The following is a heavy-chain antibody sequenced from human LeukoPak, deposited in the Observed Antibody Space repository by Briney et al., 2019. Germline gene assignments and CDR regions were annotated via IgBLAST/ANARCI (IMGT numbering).Heavy chain of an antibody. CDR2: INSDRSAT. J-gene: IGHJ3*02. V-gene: IGHV3-74*01. CDR1: RFTFSSYW. D-gene: IGHD2-15*01. Sequence: PGGSLRLSCAASRFTFSSYWMHWVRQAPGKGLVWVSRINSDRSATRYADSVKGRFTISRDNAKNTLYLQMNSLRAEDTAVYYCARGANRAYCSGDTCFDAFDIWGQGTMVTVSS. CDR3: ARGANRAYCSGDTCFDAFDI.